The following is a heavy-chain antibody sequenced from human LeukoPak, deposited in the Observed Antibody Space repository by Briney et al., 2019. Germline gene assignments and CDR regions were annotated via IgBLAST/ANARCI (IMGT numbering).Heavy chain of an antibody. V-gene: IGHV3-30*03. D-gene: IGHD2-2*02. CDR1: GFTFSSYG. Sequence: PGGSLRLSCAASGFTFSSYGMHWVRQAPGKGLEWVAVISYDGSNKYYADSVKGRFTISRDNSKNTLYLQMNSLRAEDTAVYYCARDPIGYCSSTSCYTAFDYWGQGTLVTVSS. J-gene: IGHJ4*02. CDR3: ARDPIGYCSSTSCYTAFDY. CDR2: ISYDGSNK.